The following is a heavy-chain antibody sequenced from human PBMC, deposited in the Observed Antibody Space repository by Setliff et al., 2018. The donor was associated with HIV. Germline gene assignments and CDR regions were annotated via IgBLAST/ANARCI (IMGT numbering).Heavy chain of an antibody. CDR1: GYMILGYK. CDR3: ARGEAGYVID. D-gene: IGHD5-12*01. CDR2: ISPDNGAA. Sequence: GASVKVSCKAIGYMILGYKMSWVRQAPGQGLEWIGRISPDNGAAEYAPKFQGRVRMTLDTSISTAYLEIPRLTSDDAAVYYCARGEAGYVIDWGQGTLVTVSS. V-gene: IGHV1-2*06. J-gene: IGHJ4*02.